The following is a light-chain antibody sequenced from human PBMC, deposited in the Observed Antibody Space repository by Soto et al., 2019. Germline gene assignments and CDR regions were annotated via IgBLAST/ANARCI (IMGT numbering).Light chain of an antibody. J-gene: IGLJ3*02. V-gene: IGLV2-14*01. CDR3: SSYTTTSTLV. Sequence: QSALTQPASVSGSPGQSITISCTGTNRDVGSYNLVSWYQQRPGEAPKLIISEVRNRPSGISYRFTGSKSGNTASLTISGLQAEDEADYYCSSYTTTSTLVFGGGTKVT. CDR2: EVR. CDR1: NRDVGSYNL.